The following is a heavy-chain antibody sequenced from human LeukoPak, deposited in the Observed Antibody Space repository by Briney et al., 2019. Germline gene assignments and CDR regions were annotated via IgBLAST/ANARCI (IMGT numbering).Heavy chain of an antibody. CDR3: ARGRGSYYDSSGMIRRPFDY. Sequence: RWASVKVSCKASGGTFSSYAISWVRQAPGQGLEWMGGIIPIFGTANYAQKFQGRVTITADESTSTVYMELSSLRSEDTAVYYCARGRGSYYDSSGMIRRPFDYWGQGTLVTVSS. D-gene: IGHD3-22*01. V-gene: IGHV1-69*13. CDR2: IIPIFGTA. CDR1: GGTFSSYA. J-gene: IGHJ4*02.